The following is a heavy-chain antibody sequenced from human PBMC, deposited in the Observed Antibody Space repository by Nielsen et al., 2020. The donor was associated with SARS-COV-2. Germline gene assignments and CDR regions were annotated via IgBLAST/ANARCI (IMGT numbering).Heavy chain of an antibody. D-gene: IGHD4-17*01. J-gene: IGHJ4*02. Sequence: ASVKVSCKASGYTFISYAITWVRQAPGQGLEWMGWISSYNGDTNYAQKFQGRVTMTTDTSTSTAYMELRSLGSDDTAVYYCARGDYGDYVYWGQGTLVAVSS. CDR2: ISSYNGDT. CDR1: GYTFISYA. V-gene: IGHV1-18*01. CDR3: ARGDYGDYVY.